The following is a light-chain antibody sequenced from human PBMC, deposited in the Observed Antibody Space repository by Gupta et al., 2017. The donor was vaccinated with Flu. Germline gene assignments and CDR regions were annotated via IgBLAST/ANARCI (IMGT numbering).Light chain of an antibody. CDR3: QQGDSTPNT. V-gene: IGKV1-39*01. J-gene: IGKJ4*02. CDR1: QSVSNF. CDR2: AAS. Sequence: DIQMTQSPSSLSASVGDRVTITCRASQSVSNFLNWYQQKPGKAPKLLIYAASTVQGGVPSRFSGSGSGTDFTLTINRRRPEDFATYYCQQGDSTPNTFGRGTTVEIK.